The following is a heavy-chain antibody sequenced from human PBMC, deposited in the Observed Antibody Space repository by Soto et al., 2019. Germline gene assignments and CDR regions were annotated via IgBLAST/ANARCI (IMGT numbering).Heavy chain of an antibody. CDR3: VRLYCSGGSCYSTRGYYYYYDMDV. V-gene: IGHV3-21*01. D-gene: IGHD2-15*01. Sequence: WGSLRLSCAASGFTFSSYSMNWVRQAPGKGLEWVSSISSSSSYIYYADSVKGRFTISIDNAKYSLYLQMNSLRAEDTAVYYFVRLYCSGGSCYSTRGYYYYYDMDVWGQGTTLTVSS. J-gene: IGHJ6*02. CDR2: ISSSSSYI. CDR1: GFTFSSYS.